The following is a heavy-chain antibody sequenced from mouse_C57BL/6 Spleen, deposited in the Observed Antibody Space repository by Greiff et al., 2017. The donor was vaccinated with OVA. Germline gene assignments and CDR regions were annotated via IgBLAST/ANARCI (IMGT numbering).Heavy chain of an antibody. V-gene: IGHV1-82*01. Sequence: QVQLQQSGPELVKPGASVKISCKASGYAFSSSWMNWVKQRPGKGLEWIGRIYPGDGDTNYNGKFKGKATLTADKSSSTAYMQLSSLTSEDSAVYFCAGGNSNYPYAMDYWGQGTSVTVSS. CDR1: GYAFSSSW. J-gene: IGHJ4*01. D-gene: IGHD2-5*01. CDR2: IYPGDGDT. CDR3: AGGNSNYPYAMDY.